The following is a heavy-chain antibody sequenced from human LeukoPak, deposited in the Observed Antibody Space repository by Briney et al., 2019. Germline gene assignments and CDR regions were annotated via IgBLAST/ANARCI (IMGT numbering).Heavy chain of an antibody. Sequence: ASVKVSCKASGYTFTGYYMHWVRQAPGQGLEWMGWINPNSGGTNYAQKFQGRVTMTRDTSISTAYMELSRLRSDDTAVYYCARAETQIAAAGASFDYWGQGTLVTVSS. CDR1: GYTFTGYY. CDR2: INPNSGGT. D-gene: IGHD6-13*01. J-gene: IGHJ4*02. CDR3: ARAETQIAAAGASFDY. V-gene: IGHV1-2*02.